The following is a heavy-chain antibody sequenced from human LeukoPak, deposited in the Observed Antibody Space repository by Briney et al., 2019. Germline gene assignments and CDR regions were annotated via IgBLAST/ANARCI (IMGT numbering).Heavy chain of an antibody. CDR1: GFTFSSYG. J-gene: IGHJ4*02. V-gene: IGHV3-30*18. Sequence: GRSPRLSCAASGFTFSSYGMHWVRQAPGKGLEWVAVISYDGSNKYYADSVKGRFTISRDNSKNTLYLQMNSLRAEDTAVYYCAKDPLDYWGQGTLVTVSS. CDR2: ISYDGSNK. CDR3: AKDPLDY.